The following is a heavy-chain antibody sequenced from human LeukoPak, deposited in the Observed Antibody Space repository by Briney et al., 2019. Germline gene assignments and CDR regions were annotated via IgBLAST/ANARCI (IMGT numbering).Heavy chain of an antibody. V-gene: IGHV3-7*01. Sequence: GSLRLSCAASGFTFSSYWMSWVRQAPGKGLEWVANIKQDGSEKYYVDSVKGRFTISRDNAKNSLYLQMNSLRAEDTAVYYCARNAVLLWFGELLGNWFDPWGQGTLVTVSS. CDR2: IKQDGSEK. CDR3: ARNAVLLWFGELLGNWFDP. J-gene: IGHJ5*02. D-gene: IGHD3-10*01. CDR1: GFTFSSYW.